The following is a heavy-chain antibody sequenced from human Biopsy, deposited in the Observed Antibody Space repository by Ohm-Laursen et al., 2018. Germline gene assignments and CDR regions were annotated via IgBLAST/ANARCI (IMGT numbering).Heavy chain of an antibody. V-gene: IGHV4-59*01. Sequence: SETLSLTCPVSGGSISSNYWSWIRQTPGQGLEWIGYIYYSGSTNSNPSIKSRVTISVDTSKNQFSLRLSSVTAADTAVYYCARETNSTGWPYYCFYGLDVWGQGTPVTVSS. CDR3: ARETNSTGWPYYCFYGLDV. CDR1: GGSISSNY. J-gene: IGHJ6*02. CDR2: IYYSGST. D-gene: IGHD2/OR15-2a*01.